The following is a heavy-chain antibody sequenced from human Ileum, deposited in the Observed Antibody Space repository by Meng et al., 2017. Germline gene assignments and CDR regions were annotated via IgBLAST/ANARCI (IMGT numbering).Heavy chain of an antibody. CDR2: ISSGNYATT. CDR3: VKDRPGGSLPIDY. Sequence: GESLKISCAASGFTFMNYAMSCVRQAPGKGLEWVSSISSGNYATTYYADSVKGRFTISRDNSKDTVYLQINSLRAEDTAVYYCVKDRPGGSLPIDYWGQGTLVTVSS. J-gene: IGHJ4*02. V-gene: IGHV3-23*01. CDR1: GFTFMNYA. D-gene: IGHD3-10*01.